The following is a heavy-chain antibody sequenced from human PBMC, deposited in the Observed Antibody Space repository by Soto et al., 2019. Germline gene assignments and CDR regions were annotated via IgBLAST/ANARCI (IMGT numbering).Heavy chain of an antibody. CDR3: ARENSGFWVLYPLAFDY. CDR1: GGSLNKYY. J-gene: IGHJ4*02. D-gene: IGHD3-3*01. Sequence: SESLSLTCTVSGGSLNKYYLSWIRQPAGKGLEWIGRVSTSGNVVSKASLRSRLTMSVDTSKNQFSLRLTSVTAADTAVYYCARENSGFWVLYPLAFDYWGQGALVTVSS. CDR2: VSTSGNV. V-gene: IGHV4-4*07.